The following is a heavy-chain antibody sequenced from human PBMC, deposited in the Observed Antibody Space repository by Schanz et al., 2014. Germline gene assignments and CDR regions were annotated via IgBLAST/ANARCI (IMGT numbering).Heavy chain of an antibody. CDR3: ARDQSPYTNSSDVRYFDY. J-gene: IGHJ4*02. CDR2: MNPNSGNT. V-gene: IGHV1-8*01. Sequence: QVQLVQSGAEVKKPGASVKVSCKASGYNITSNDVTWVRQATGQGLEWMGWMNPNSGNTGYAQKLQGRVTMTPDTSTSTAYMDLRSLRSDDTAVYYCARDQSPYTNSSDVRYFDYWGQGTLVTVSS. D-gene: IGHD6-6*01. CDR1: GYNITSND.